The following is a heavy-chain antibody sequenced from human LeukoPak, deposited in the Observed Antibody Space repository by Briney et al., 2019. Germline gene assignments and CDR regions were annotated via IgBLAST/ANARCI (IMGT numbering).Heavy chain of an antibody. Sequence: SETLSLTCAVYGGSFSGYYWSWIRQPPGKGLEWIGEINHSGSTNYNPSLKSRVTISVDTSKNQFSLKLSSVTAADTAVYYCARLYPQWLVPECWYFDLWGRGTLVTVSS. CDR2: INHSGST. CDR3: ARLYPQWLVPECWYFDL. D-gene: IGHD6-19*01. V-gene: IGHV4-34*01. J-gene: IGHJ2*01. CDR1: GGSFSGYY.